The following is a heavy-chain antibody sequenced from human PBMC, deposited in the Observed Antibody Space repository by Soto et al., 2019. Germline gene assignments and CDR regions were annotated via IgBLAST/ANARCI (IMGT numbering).Heavy chain of an antibody. J-gene: IGHJ6*02. CDR2: IIPIFGTA. CDR1: GGTFSSYA. Sequence: QVQLVQSGAEVKKPGSSVKVSCKASGGTFSSYAISWVRQAPGQGLEWMGGIIPIFGTANYAQKFQGRVTITADESTSTAYMELSRLRSEDTAVYYCARDQKGIVVVVAATSHYYYYYGMDVWGQGTTVTVSS. V-gene: IGHV1-69*12. CDR3: ARDQKGIVVVVAATSHYYYYYGMDV. D-gene: IGHD2-15*01.